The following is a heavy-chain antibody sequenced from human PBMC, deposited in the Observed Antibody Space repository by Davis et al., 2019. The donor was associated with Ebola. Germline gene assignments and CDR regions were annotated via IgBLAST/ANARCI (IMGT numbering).Heavy chain of an antibody. D-gene: IGHD6-13*01. CDR3: ARQSYGSSWDYWYFDL. J-gene: IGHJ2*01. CDR2: IYYTGST. Sequence: PSEALSLTCTVSGGSISSSDYFWGWIRQPPGKGLEWIGSIYYTGSTYYNPSLKSRVTISVDTSKNQFSLKLSSVTAADTAVYYCARQSYGSSWDYWYFDLWGRGTLVTVSS. CDR1: GGSISSSDYF. V-gene: IGHV4-39*01.